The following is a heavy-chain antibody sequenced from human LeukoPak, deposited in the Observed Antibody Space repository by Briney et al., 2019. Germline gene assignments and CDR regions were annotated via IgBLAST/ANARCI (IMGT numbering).Heavy chain of an antibody. CDR1: GDSISLYY. CDR2: IYYSGST. J-gene: IGHJ4*02. CDR3: ARHGGGGESYPRVFDY. V-gene: IGHV4-59*08. Sequence: PSETLSLTCTVSGDSISLYYWNWIRQPPGKGLEWIGYIYYSGSTNYNPSLKSRVTISVDTSRNQFSLKLSSVTAADTAVYYCARHGGGGESYPRVFDYWGRGTLVTVSS. D-gene: IGHD1-26*01.